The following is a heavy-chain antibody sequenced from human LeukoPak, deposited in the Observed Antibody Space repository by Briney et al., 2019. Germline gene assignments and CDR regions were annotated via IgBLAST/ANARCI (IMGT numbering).Heavy chain of an antibody. CDR2: IYYSGST. Sequence: SETLSLTCTVSGGSISSYYWSWIRQPPGQGLEWIGYIYYSGSTSYNPSLKSRVTISVDTSKNQFSLKLSSVTAADTAVYYCAREDYYDSSGYFHVWGQGTTVTVSS. J-gene: IGHJ6*02. CDR3: AREDYYDSSGYFHV. D-gene: IGHD3-22*01. CDR1: GGSISSYY. V-gene: IGHV4-59*01.